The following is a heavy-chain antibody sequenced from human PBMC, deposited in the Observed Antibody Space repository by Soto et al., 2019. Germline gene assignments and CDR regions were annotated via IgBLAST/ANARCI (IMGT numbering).Heavy chain of an antibody. CDR1: GGSISGLY. J-gene: IGHJ6*03. Sequence: SETLSLTCSVSGGSISGLYLTWARQPPGKGLEWIRWIYSSGTTNYNPALTSRVTMSVDTSKNQFSLKLTSVTAADTAMYYCARLRNHYFMDVWGRGTPVTVSS. CDR3: ARLRNHYFMDV. CDR2: IYSSGTT. V-gene: IGHV4-59*08. D-gene: IGHD1-1*01.